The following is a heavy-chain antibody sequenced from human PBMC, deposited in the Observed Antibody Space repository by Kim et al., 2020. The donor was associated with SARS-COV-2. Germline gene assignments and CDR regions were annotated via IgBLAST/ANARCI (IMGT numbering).Heavy chain of an antibody. D-gene: IGHD4-17*01. Sequence: DSGKGRFTISRDNAKNTLYLQMNSLRAEDTAVYYCARAEYGDYSDYYFDYWGQGTLVTVSS. CDR3: ARAEYGDYSDYYFDY. J-gene: IGHJ4*02. V-gene: IGHV3-74*01.